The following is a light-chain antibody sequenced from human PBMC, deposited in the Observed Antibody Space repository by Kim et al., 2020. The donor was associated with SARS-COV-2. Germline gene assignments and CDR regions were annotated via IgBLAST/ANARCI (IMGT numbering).Light chain of an antibody. CDR3: QSADSSGTYG. Sequence: SYELTQPPSVSVSPGQTARITCSGDALPKQYAYWYQQKPGQAPVLVIYKDSERPSGIPERFSGSSSGTTVTLTISGVQAEDEAHYYCQSADSSGTYGFGGGTQLTVL. V-gene: IGLV3-25*03. CDR1: ALPKQY. CDR2: KDS. J-gene: IGLJ2*01.